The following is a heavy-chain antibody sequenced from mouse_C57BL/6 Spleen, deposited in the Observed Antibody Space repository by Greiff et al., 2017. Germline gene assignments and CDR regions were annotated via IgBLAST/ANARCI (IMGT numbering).Heavy chain of an antibody. Sequence: VQLQQSGAELMKPGASVKLSCKATGYTFTGYWIEWVKQRPGHGLEWIGEILPGSGSTNYNEKFKGKATFTADTSSNTAYMQLSSLTTEDSAIYYCARRGSYYSNWEDAMDYWGQGTSVTVSS. CDR3: ARRGSYYSNWEDAMDY. CDR2: ILPGSGST. V-gene: IGHV1-9*01. CDR1: GYTFTGYW. J-gene: IGHJ4*01. D-gene: IGHD2-5*01.